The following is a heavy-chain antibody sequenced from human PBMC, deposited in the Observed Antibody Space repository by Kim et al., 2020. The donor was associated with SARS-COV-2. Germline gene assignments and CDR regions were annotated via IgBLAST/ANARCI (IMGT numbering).Heavy chain of an antibody. V-gene: IGHV3-33*05. CDR2: ISYDGSNK. CDR3: ASRWLHSNGH. Sequence: GGSLRLSCAASGFTFSSYGMHWVRQAPGKGLEWVAVISYDGSNKYYADSVKGRFTISRDNSKNTLYLQMNSLRAEDTAVYYCASRWLHSNGHWGQGTLVTVSS. CDR1: GFTFSSYG. J-gene: IGHJ4*02. D-gene: IGHD5-12*01.